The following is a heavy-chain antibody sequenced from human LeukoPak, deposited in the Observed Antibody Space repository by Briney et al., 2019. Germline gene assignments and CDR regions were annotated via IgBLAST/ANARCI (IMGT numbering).Heavy chain of an antibody. CDR2: ISGSGGST. V-gene: IGHV3-23*01. CDR1: GFTFSSYA. D-gene: IGHD2-2*01. Sequence: GGSLRLSSAASGFTFSSYAMSWVREAPGKGGRWVSAISGSGGSTYYGEAVNGRFTISRDNSKNTLYLQMNSLRAEDTAVYYCAKVGYCSSTSCYWRGTYYFDYWGQGTLVTVSS. J-gene: IGHJ4*02. CDR3: AKVGYCSSTSCYWRGTYYFDY.